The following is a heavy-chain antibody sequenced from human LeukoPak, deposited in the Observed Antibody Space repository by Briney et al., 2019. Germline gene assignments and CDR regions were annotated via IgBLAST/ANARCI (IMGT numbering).Heavy chain of an antibody. V-gene: IGHV1-69*13. Sequence: HRASVKVSCKASGGTFSSYAISWVRQAPGQGLEWMGGIIPIFGTANYAQKFQGRVTITADESTSTAYVELSSLRSEDTAVYYCARDPPRYCSSTSCGGSYYGMDVWGQGTTVTVSS. CDR2: IIPIFGTA. D-gene: IGHD2-2*01. J-gene: IGHJ6*02. CDR1: GGTFSSYA. CDR3: ARDPPRYCSSTSCGGSYYGMDV.